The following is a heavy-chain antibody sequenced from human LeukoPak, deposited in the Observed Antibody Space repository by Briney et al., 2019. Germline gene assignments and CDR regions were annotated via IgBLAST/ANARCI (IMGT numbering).Heavy chain of an antibody. V-gene: IGHV5-51*01. D-gene: IGHD2-2*01. CDR3: ARRFCSSTSCYLTPFDY. J-gene: IGHJ4*02. CDR2: IYPGDSDT. CDR1: GYSFTSYW. Sequence: GESLKISCKGSGYSFTSYWIGWVRQMPGKGLEWMGIIYPGDSDTRYSPSFQGPVTISADKSISTAYLQWSSLKASDTAMYYCARRFCSSTSCYLTPFDYWGQGTLVTVSS.